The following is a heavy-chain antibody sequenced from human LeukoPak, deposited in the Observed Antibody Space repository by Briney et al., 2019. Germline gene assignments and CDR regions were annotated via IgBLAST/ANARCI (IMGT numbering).Heavy chain of an antibody. Sequence: PEASVKVSCKASGGTFSSYAISWVRQAPGQGLEWMGGIIPIFGTANYAQKFQGGVTITADESTSTAYMELSSLRSEDTAVYYCARGVGSGWYVGYFDYWGQGTLVTVSS. V-gene: IGHV1-69*13. CDR2: IIPIFGTA. CDR3: ARGVGSGWYVGYFDY. CDR1: GGTFSSYA. D-gene: IGHD6-19*01. J-gene: IGHJ4*02.